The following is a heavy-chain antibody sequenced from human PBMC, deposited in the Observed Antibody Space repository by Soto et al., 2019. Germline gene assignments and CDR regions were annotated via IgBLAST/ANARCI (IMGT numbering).Heavy chain of an antibody. J-gene: IGHJ6*02. Sequence: SETLSLTCTVSGGSISSYYWSWIRQPPGKGLEWIGYIYYSGSTNYNPSLKSRVTISVDTSKNQFSLKLSSVTAADTAVYYCARDRIFGVDYYGMGVWGQGTTVTVSS. CDR2: IYYSGST. CDR1: GGSISSYY. D-gene: IGHD3-3*01. V-gene: IGHV4-59*01. CDR3: ARDRIFGVDYYGMGV.